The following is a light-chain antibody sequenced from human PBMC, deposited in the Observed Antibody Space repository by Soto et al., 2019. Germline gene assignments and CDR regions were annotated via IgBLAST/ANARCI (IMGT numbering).Light chain of an antibody. V-gene: IGKV1-5*01. J-gene: IGKJ1*01. CDR3: QRYNSYSWT. CDR2: DAS. Sequence: IHRSHSPSTLSASVLYRVSITCLASQSISSWLACYQQKPGKAPKLLIYDASSLESGVPSRFSGSGSGTEFTLTISSLQPDDFATYYCQRYNSYSWTFGQGTKVDIK. CDR1: QSISSW.